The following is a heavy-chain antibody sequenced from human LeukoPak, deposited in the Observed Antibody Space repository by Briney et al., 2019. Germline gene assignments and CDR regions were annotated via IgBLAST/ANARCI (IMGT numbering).Heavy chain of an antibody. V-gene: IGHV3-23*01. CDR3: ARGAIAAAGLYYYMDV. D-gene: IGHD6-13*01. J-gene: IGHJ6*03. Sequence: QTGGSLRLSCAASGFTFSSYGMSWVRQAPGKGLEWVSAISGSGGSTYYADSVKGRFTISRDNAKNSLYLQMNSLSAEDTAVYYCARGAIAAAGLYYYMDVWGKGTTVTVSS. CDR2: ISGSGGST. CDR1: GFTFSSYG.